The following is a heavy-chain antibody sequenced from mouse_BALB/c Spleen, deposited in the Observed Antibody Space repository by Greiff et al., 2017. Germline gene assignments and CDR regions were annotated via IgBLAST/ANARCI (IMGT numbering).Heavy chain of an antibody. CDR3: ARLDLLWLRLDY. Sequence: EVQLQQSGPGLVKPSQSLSLTCTVTGYSITSDYAWNWIRQFPGNKLEWMGYISYSGSTSYNPSLKSRISITRDTSKNQFFLQLNSVTTEDTATYYCARLDLLWLRLDYWGQGTTLTVSS. V-gene: IGHV3-2*02. J-gene: IGHJ2*01. CDR1: GYSITSDYA. CDR2: ISYSGST. D-gene: IGHD2-2*01.